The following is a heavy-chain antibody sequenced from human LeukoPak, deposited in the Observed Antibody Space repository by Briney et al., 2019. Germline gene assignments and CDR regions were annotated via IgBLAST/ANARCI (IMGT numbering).Heavy chain of an antibody. V-gene: IGHV3-21*01. D-gene: IGHD5-18*01. CDR1: GFTFSSYW. J-gene: IGHJ4*02. CDR3: ARDRGYSYGYPFDY. Sequence: GGSLRLSCAASGFTFSSYWMSWVRQAPGKGLEWVSSISSSSSYIYYADSVKGRFTISRDNAKNSLYLQMNSLRAEDTAVYYCARDRGYSYGYPFDYWGQGTLVTVSS. CDR2: ISSSSSYI.